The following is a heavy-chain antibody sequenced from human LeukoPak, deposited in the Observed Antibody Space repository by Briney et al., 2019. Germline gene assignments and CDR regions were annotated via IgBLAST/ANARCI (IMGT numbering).Heavy chain of an antibody. Sequence: AAVKVSCKASGGTFRSYAFSWVRQAPGQGLEWMGGSIPLYHSANYAQNFQGRVTLTTDESTNTAYMELSSLRSEDTAVYYCATASVPGAIEGPFAPLDIWGKGTMVTVSS. CDR3: ATASVPGAIEGPFAPLDI. J-gene: IGHJ3*02. CDR2: SIPLYHSA. D-gene: IGHD2-2*02. CDR1: GGTFRSYA. V-gene: IGHV1-69*05.